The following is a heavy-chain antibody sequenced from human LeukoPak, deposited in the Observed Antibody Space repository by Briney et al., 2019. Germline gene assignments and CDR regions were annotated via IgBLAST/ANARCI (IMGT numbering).Heavy chain of an antibody. Sequence: PSETLSLTCAVSGGSISSGGYSWSWIRQPPGKGLEWIGYIYYSGSTYYNPSLKSRVTISVDTSKNQFSLKLSSVTAADTAVYYCASSREGSSNYDYWGQGTLVTVSS. D-gene: IGHD4-11*01. CDR2: IYYSGST. V-gene: IGHV4-30-4*07. CDR1: GGSISSGGYS. CDR3: ASSREGSSNYDY. J-gene: IGHJ4*02.